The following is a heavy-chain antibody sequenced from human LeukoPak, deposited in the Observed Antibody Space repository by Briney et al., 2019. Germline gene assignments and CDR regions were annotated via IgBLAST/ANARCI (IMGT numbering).Heavy chain of an antibody. D-gene: IGHD3-16*01. J-gene: IGHJ4*02. Sequence: ASVKVSCKASGYTFTSYAMHWVRQAPGQRLEWMGWINAGNGNTKYSQKFQGRVTITRDTSASTAYMELSSLRSEDTAVYYCARSRIMITFGGVSGFDSWGQGTLVTVSS. CDR2: INAGNGNT. V-gene: IGHV1-3*01. CDR1: GYTFTSYA. CDR3: ARSRIMITFGGVSGFDS.